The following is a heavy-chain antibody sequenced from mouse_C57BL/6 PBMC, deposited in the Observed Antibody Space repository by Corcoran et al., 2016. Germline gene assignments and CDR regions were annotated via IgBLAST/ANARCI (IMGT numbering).Heavy chain of an antibody. D-gene: IGHD1-1*01. V-gene: IGHV14-3*01. CDR1: VFNIKNTY. J-gene: IGHJ4*01. CDR2: IDPANGNT. CDR3: ARSRIITTVVASSMDY. Sequence: AQLQQSVAELVRPGASVKMSCTASVFNIKNTYMHRVKQRPEQGLEWIGRIDPANGNTKYAPKFQGKATITADTSSNTAYLQLSSLTSEDTAIYYCARSRIITTVVASSMDYWGQGTSFTVSP.